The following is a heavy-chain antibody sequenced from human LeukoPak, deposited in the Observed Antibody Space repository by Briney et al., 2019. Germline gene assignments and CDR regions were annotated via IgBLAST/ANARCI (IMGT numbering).Heavy chain of an antibody. V-gene: IGHV4-4*09. CDR2: IYTSGST. CDR3: ARLDDDFWTFDY. Sequence: SETLSLTCTVSGGSISSYYWSWIRQPPGKGLEWIGYIYTSGSTNYNPSLKSRVTISIDTSKNQFSLKLSSVTAADTAVYYCARLDDDFWTFDYWGQGTLVTVSS. CDR1: GGSISSYY. J-gene: IGHJ4*02. D-gene: IGHD3-3*01.